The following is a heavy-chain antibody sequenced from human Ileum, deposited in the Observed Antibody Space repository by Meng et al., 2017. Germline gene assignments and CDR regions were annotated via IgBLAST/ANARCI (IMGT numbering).Heavy chain of an antibody. J-gene: IGHJ5*02. CDR3: ARGDVAARLQS. Sequence: HVPLQPWGAGLLTPSETLSLTCAVYGGSFSGYYWSWIRQPPGKGLEWIGEINHSGSTNYNPSLNSRVTISVDTSKNQFSLKLTSVTAADTAVYYCARGDVAARLQSWGQGTLVTVSS. CDR2: INHSGST. V-gene: IGHV4-34*01. D-gene: IGHD6-6*01. CDR1: GGSFSGYY.